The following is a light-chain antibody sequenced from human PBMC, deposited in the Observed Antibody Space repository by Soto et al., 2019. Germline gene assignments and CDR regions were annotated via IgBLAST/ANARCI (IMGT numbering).Light chain of an antibody. CDR2: DVT. J-gene: IGLJ1*01. CDR1: TTDIHDFNS. CDR3: ASYTTTNILL. V-gene: IGLV2-14*01. Sequence: QSALTQPPSASGSPGQSVTISCSGPTTDIHDFNSISWYQHHPGKAPKLIAYDVTRRPSGVSRRFSGSKSGLTASLTISGLQAEDEADYFCASYTTTNILLFGTATKLTVL.